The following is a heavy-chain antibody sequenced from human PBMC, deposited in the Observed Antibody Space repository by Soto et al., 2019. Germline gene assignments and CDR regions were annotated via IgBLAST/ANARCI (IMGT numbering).Heavy chain of an antibody. V-gene: IGHV3-7*01. Sequence: EVQVVESGGGLVQPGGSLRLSCAASGFRFSNYWMSWVRQAPGKGLEWLANIKQDGNEMYYVDSVKGRFTISGDSAKNSLFLIMDSLRVEDTAVYYCAAFNTSRRAAFDTWGQGTTVIVSS. CDR1: GFRFSNYW. CDR2: IKQDGNEM. CDR3: AAFNTSRRAAFDT. J-gene: IGHJ3*02. D-gene: IGHD3-3*02.